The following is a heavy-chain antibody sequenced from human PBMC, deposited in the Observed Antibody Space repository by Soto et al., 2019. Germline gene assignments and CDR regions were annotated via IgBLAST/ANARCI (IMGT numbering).Heavy chain of an antibody. V-gene: IGHV1-69*08. CDR2: IIPLLGIA. D-gene: IGHD2-2*01. CDR1: GGTFSSYT. J-gene: IGHJ5*02. CDR3: ARDCSSTSCYAYP. Sequence: QVQLVQSGAEVKKPGSSVKVSCKASGGTFSSYTISWVRQAPGQGLEWMGRIIPLLGIANYAQKFQGRVTITADKSTITAYMELSSLRSEDTAVYYCARDCSSTSCYAYPWGQGTLVTVSS.